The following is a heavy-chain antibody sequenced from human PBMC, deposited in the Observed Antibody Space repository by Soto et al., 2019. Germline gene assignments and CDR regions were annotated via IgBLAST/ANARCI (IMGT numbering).Heavy chain of an antibody. CDR3: AKVTRIQLWKEDYGMDV. Sequence: EVQLLESGGGLVQPGGSLRLSCAASGFTFSSYAMSWVRQAPGKGLEWVSAISGSGGSTYYADSVKGRFTISRDNSKNTLYLQMSSLRAEDTAVYYCAKVTRIQLWKEDYGMDVWGQGTTVTVSS. V-gene: IGHV3-23*01. CDR2: ISGSGGST. D-gene: IGHD5-18*01. J-gene: IGHJ6*02. CDR1: GFTFSSYA.